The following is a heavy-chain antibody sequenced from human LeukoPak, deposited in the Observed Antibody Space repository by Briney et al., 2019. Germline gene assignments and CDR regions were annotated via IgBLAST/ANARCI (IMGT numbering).Heavy chain of an antibody. D-gene: IGHD6-19*01. CDR1: GFTFSSYS. CDR3: ARPQVWLVLVDV. Sequence: GGSLRLSCAASGFTFSSYSMNWVRQAPGEGLEWVSSISSSSSYIYYADSAKGRFTISRDNAKNSLYLQMNSLRAEDTAVYYCARPQVWLVLVDVWGKGTTVTVSS. CDR2: ISSSSSYI. J-gene: IGHJ6*04. V-gene: IGHV3-21*01.